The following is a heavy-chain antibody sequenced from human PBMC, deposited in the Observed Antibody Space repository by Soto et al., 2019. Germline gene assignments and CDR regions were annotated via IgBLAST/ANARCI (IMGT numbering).Heavy chain of an antibody. CDR2: IYHSGGA. D-gene: IGHD3-10*01. CDR1: GDSITSGGYY. V-gene: IGHV4-31*03. CDR3: ARDYYGAGSQYYYYGMEV. Sequence: TSGTLSLTCTVSGDSITSGGYYWSWLRQQPGKGLEWIGYIYHSGGASYNPSLRGRAVISIDTSKNQFFLRMNAVTAADTATYYCARDYYGAGSQYYYYGMEVWGQGTTVTVSS. J-gene: IGHJ6*02.